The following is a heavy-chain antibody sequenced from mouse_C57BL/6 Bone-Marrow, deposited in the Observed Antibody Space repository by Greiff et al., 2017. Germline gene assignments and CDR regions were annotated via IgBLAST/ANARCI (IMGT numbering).Heavy chain of an antibody. CDR1: GFNIKDDY. Sequence: VQLQQSGAELVRPGASVKLSCTASGFNIKDDYMHWVKQRPEQGLEWIGWIDPENGDTEYASKFQGKATITADTSSNTAYLQLSSLTSEDSAVYFCAREIYYGVLNYFDYWGQGTTLTVSS. D-gene: IGHD2-1*01. J-gene: IGHJ2*01. CDR2: IDPENGDT. V-gene: IGHV14-4*01. CDR3: AREIYYGVLNYFDY.